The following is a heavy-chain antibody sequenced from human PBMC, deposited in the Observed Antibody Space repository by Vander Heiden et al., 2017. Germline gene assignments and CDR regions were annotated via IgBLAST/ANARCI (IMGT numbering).Heavy chain of an antibody. CDR3: AKDPYSYGYDIVTYFDC. CDR1: GFTLSRYA. Sequence: EVKLLESGGGLVQPGGSLSLSCVGSGFTLSRYAMSWVRQTPAKGLEWVAAISGTGNTANYADSVKGRFTISRDNSKNMLFLDMNSLRAEDTGVYFCAKDPYSYGYDIVTYFDCWGQGTQVTVSS. V-gene: IGHV3-23*01. J-gene: IGHJ4*02. D-gene: IGHD5-12*01. CDR2: ISGTGNTA.